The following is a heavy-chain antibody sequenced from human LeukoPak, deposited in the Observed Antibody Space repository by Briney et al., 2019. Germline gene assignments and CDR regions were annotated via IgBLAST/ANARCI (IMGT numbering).Heavy chain of an antibody. CDR3: ARDGPNCSGGSCYSGTLDY. V-gene: IGHV3-48*03. J-gene: IGHJ4*02. CDR2: ISSSGSTI. Sequence: GGSLRLSCAASGFTFSSYEMNWVRQAPGKGLEWVSYISSSGSTIYYADSVKGRFTISRDNAKNSLYLQMNSLRAEDTAVYYCARDGPNCSGGSCYSGTLDYWGQGTLVTVSS. CDR1: GFTFSSYE. D-gene: IGHD2-15*01.